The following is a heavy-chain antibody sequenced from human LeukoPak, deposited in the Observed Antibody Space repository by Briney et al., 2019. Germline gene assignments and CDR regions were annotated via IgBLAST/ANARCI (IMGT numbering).Heavy chain of an antibody. D-gene: IGHD3-10*01. CDR1: GFTFSSNW. CDR3: ARDFGITKKHSRGFDP. V-gene: IGHV3-7*01. Sequence: GGSLRLSWAASGFTFSSNWMSWVRQAPGKGLEWVANIKQDGSEKYYVDSVKGRFSISRDNAKHSLYLQMNSLRAENTAVYFCARDFGITKKHSRGFDPWGQGNLVTVSS. J-gene: IGHJ5*02. CDR2: IKQDGSEK.